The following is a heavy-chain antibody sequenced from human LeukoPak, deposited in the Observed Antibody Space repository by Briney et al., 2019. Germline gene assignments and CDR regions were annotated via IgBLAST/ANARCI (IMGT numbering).Heavy chain of an antibody. CDR2: IKSDGSST. J-gene: IGHJ4*02. Sequence: PGGSPRLSCAASGFTFSSYWMHWVRQAPGKGLVCVSRIKSDGSSTSYADSVKGRFTISRDDAKNTLYLQMNSLRAEDTAVYYCARAYNSHFDYWGQGALVTVSS. CDR3: ARAYNSHFDY. CDR1: GFTFSSYW. D-gene: IGHD1-1*01. V-gene: IGHV3-74*01.